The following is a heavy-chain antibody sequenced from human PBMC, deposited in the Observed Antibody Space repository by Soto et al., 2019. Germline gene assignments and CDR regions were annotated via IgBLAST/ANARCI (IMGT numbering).Heavy chain of an antibody. J-gene: IGHJ4*02. CDR2: SSGSGGST. CDR3: ARRRSGIYSDY. Sequence: EVQLLESGGGLVQPGGSLRLSCAASGFTFSSYAMRWVRQAPGKGLEWVSDSSGSGGSTYYAASVKGRFSISRANSKTPLSLPLNSLSAEDTAVYYCARRRSGIYSDYWGQGTLVTVSS. CDR1: GFTFSSYA. V-gene: IGHV3-23*01. D-gene: IGHD1-26*01.